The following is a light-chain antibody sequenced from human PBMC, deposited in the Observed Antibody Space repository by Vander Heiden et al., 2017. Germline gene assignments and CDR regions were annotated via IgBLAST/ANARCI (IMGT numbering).Light chain of an antibody. CDR2: RTN. V-gene: IGLV8-61*01. Sequence: QAVVTTDTSLSVPPGGTVTLTCGLRSGSVSTSYYHSWYQQTPGQPPRALIYRTNTRSSGVPDRFSGSILGNKAALTITGAQADDESDYYCVFYMGNGIRMFGGGTKLTVL. CDR3: VFYMGNGIRM. J-gene: IGLJ3*02. CDR1: SGSVSTSYY.